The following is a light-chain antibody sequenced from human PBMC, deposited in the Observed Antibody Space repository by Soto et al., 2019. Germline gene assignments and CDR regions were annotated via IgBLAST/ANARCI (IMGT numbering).Light chain of an antibody. Sequence: EIVLTQSPDTLSLSPGERATLSCRASQSVGSNYLAWYQQKPGQAPRVLIFAASSRVADIPDRFSGSGSGSDFSLTISRLEHEDCAVYYCHQYGTSPWTFGQGTKMEIK. J-gene: IGKJ1*01. V-gene: IGKV3-20*01. CDR2: AAS. CDR1: QSVGSNY. CDR3: HQYGTSPWT.